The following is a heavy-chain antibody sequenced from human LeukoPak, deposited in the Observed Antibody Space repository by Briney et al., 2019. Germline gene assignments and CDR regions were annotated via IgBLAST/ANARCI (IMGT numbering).Heavy chain of an antibody. Sequence: SETLSLTCTVSGGSISSYYWSWIRQPPGKGLEWIGYIYYSGSANYNPSLKSRVTISVDTSKNQFSLKLSSVTAADTAVYYCARLTRRSGNYFDYWGQGTLVTVSS. D-gene: IGHD1-1*01. J-gene: IGHJ4*02. CDR1: GGSISSYY. V-gene: IGHV4-59*01. CDR2: IYYSGSA. CDR3: ARLTRRSGNYFDY.